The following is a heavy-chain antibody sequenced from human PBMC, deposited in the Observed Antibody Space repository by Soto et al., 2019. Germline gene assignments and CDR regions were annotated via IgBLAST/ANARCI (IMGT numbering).Heavy chain of an antibody. CDR1: GFTFSNAW. CDR3: TTLRGIAVAGYDY. Sequence: GGSLRLSCAASGFTFSNAWMNWVRQAPGKGLEWVGRIKSKTDGGTTDYAATVKSRFTISRDDSKNTLYLQMNSLKTEDTAVYYCTTLRGIAVAGYDYWGQGTLVTVSS. V-gene: IGHV3-15*07. J-gene: IGHJ4*02. CDR2: IKSKTDGGTT. D-gene: IGHD6-19*01.